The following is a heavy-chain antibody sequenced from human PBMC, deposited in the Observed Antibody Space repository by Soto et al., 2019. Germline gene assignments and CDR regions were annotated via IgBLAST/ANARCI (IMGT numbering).Heavy chain of an antibody. D-gene: IGHD2-21*02. J-gene: IGHJ6*02. CDR3: ASYPLNHCGGDCYFSYYYYGMDV. CDR2: ISSSGSTI. V-gene: IGHV3-48*03. CDR1: GFTFSSYE. Sequence: EVQLVESGGGLVQPGGSLRLSCAASGFTFSSYEMNWVRQAPGKGLEWVSYISSSGSTIYYADSVKGRFTISRDNAKNSLYLQMNSLRAEDTAVYYCASYPLNHCGGDCYFSYYYYGMDVWGQGTTVTVSS.